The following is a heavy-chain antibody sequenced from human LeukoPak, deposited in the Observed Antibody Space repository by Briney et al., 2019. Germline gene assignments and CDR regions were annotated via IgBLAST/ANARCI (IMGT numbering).Heavy chain of an antibody. Sequence: ASVKVSCKASAYTFTSHYMHWVRQAPGQGLEWMGIINPSGGSTTYAQKFQGRVTMTRDTSTSTVYIELSSLRSEDTAVYYCARDLHYYGSGSSLDYWGQGTLVTVSS. CDR3: ARDLHYYGSGSSLDY. J-gene: IGHJ4*02. CDR2: INPSGGST. CDR1: AYTFTSHY. D-gene: IGHD3-10*01. V-gene: IGHV1-46*01.